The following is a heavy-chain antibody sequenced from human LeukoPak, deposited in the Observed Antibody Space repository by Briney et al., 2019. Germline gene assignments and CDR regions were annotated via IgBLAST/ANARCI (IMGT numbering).Heavy chain of an antibody. V-gene: IGHV1-69*13. CDR2: IIPIFGTA. J-gene: IGHJ6*03. D-gene: IGHD2-21*02. Sequence: SVKVSCKASGGTFSSYAISWVRQAPGQGLEWMGGIIPIFGTANYAQKFQGRATITADESTSTAYMELSSLRSEDTAVYYCARTLAYCGGDCSPGRKNNYYYYMDVWGKGTTVTVSS. CDR1: GGTFSSYA. CDR3: ARTLAYCGGDCSPGRKNNYYYYMDV.